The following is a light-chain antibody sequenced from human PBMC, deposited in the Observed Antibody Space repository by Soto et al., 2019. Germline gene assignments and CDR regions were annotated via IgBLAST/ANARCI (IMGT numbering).Light chain of an antibody. Sequence: DIQMTQSPSTLSASVGDRVTITCRASQSIDSWLAWYQQKPGKAPNLLISKASSLQSGVPSRFSGSGSGTEFTLTISSLQPDDFATYFCQQYNSFSTFGQGTKVEIK. V-gene: IGKV1-5*03. CDR3: QQYNSFST. CDR2: KAS. CDR1: QSIDSW. J-gene: IGKJ1*01.